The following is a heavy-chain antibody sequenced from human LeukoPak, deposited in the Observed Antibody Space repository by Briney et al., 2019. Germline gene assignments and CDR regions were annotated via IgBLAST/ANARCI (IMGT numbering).Heavy chain of an antibody. CDR2: IWYDGSRT. V-gene: IGHV3-33*06. CDR3: AKDLSYGSLWFDP. CDR1: GFTFSSHG. J-gene: IGHJ5*02. Sequence: GGSLRLSCAASGFTFSSHGMQWVRQAPGKGLEWVALIWYDGSRTNYVDSVMGRFTISRDSSKNTLYLQMDSLRVEDTAVYFCAKDLSYGSLWFDPWGQGTLVTVSS. D-gene: IGHD3-10*01.